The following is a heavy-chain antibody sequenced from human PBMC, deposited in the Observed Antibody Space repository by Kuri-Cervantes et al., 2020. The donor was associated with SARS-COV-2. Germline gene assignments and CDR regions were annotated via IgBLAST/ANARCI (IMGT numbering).Heavy chain of an antibody. CDR1: GFIFSDFY. J-gene: IGHJ6*03. V-gene: IGHV3-11*06. CDR2: IGPSGTFK. CDR3: ARVAGEGPIYYYYMDV. Sequence: GESLKISCTASGFIFSDFYMTWIRQAPGKGLEWISSIGPSGTFKHYADSVKGRFTISKESGENSLYLHMNSLRGDDTAVYYCARVAGEGPIYYYYMDVWGKGTTVTVSS. D-gene: IGHD2-21*01.